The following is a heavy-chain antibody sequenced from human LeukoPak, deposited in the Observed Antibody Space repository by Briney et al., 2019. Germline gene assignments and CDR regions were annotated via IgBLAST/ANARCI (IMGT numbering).Heavy chain of an antibody. CDR2: IIAYNGNT. CDR1: GYTFTSYG. D-gene: IGHD6-19*01. Sequence: ASVKVSCKASGYTFTSYGISWVRQAPGQGLEWMGWIIAYNGNTNYAQKLQGRVTMTTDTSTSTAYMELRSLGSDDTAVYYCARDRSSGWTGVFDYWGQGTLVTVSS. CDR3: ARDRSSGWTGVFDY. J-gene: IGHJ4*02. V-gene: IGHV1-18*01.